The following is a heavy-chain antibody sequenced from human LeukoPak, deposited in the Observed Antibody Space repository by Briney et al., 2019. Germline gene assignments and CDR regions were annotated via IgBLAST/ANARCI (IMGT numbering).Heavy chain of an antibody. Sequence: PSETLSLTCTVSGGSFSSGDYYWSWIRQPLGKGLEWIGYIYYSGSTCYNPSLKSRVTISVDTSKNQFSLKLSSVTAADTAVYYCARVSPGELYYFDYWGQGTLVTVSS. CDR2: IYYSGST. J-gene: IGHJ4*02. D-gene: IGHD3-10*01. CDR3: ARVSPGELYYFDY. V-gene: IGHV4-30-4*08. CDR1: GGSFSSGDYY.